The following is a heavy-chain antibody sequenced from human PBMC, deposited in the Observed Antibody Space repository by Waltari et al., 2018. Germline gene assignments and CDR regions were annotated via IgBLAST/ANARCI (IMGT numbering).Heavy chain of an antibody. CDR2: ISAYNGNR. CDR1: GYRFTNYG. J-gene: IGHJ6*02. V-gene: IGHV1-18*01. Sequence: VHLLQSGPEVKKPGASVKVSCKASGYRFTNYGISWVRQAPGQGLEWMGWISAYNGNRNYAQKLQGRVTMTTDTSTRTAYMELRNLRSDDTAVYYCAREEDYYYYGMDVWGQGTTVNVSS. CDR3: AREEDYYYYGMDV.